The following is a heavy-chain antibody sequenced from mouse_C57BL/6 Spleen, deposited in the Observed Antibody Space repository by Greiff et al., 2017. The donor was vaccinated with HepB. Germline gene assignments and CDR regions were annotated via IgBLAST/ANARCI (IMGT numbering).Heavy chain of an antibody. CDR2: IRSKNNNYAT. Sequence: GGGLVQPKGSLKLSCAASGFSFNTYAMNWVRQAPGKGLEWVARIRSKNNNYATYYADSVKDRFTISRDDSESMLYLQMNNLKTEDTAMYYCVRSYYSHAMDYWGQGTSVTVSS. V-gene: IGHV10-1*01. CDR3: VRSYYSHAMDY. J-gene: IGHJ4*01. CDR1: GFSFNTYA. D-gene: IGHD1-1*01.